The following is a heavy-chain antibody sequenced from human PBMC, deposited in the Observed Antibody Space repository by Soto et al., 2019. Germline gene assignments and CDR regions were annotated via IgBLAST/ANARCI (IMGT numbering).Heavy chain of an antibody. CDR3: AREGCSGGSCYPYFDY. CDR2: IIPIFGTA. Sequence: ASVKVSCKASGGTFSSYAISWVRQAPGQGLEWMGGIIPIFGTANYAQKFQGRVTITADESTSTAYMELSSLRSEDTAVYYCAREGCSGGSCYPYFDYWGQGTLVTVSS. CDR1: GGTFSSYA. V-gene: IGHV1-69*13. D-gene: IGHD2-15*01. J-gene: IGHJ4*02.